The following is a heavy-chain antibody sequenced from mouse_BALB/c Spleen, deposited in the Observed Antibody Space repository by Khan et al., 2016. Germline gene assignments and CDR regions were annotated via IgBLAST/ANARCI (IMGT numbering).Heavy chain of an antibody. Sequence: QIQLVQSGPELKKPGETVKISCKASGYTFTNYGMNWVKQAPGKGLKWMGWINTYTGEPTYADDFKGRFAFSLETSASTAYWQLNNLKNEDTATYFCAREGLRRTGYAMDYWGQGTSVTVSS. V-gene: IGHV9-3-1*01. CDR2: INTYTGEP. D-gene: IGHD2-12*01. CDR1: GYTFTNYG. CDR3: AREGLRRTGYAMDY. J-gene: IGHJ4*01.